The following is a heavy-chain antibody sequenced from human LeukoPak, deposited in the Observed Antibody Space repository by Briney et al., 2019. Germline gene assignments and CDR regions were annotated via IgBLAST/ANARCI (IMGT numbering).Heavy chain of an antibody. D-gene: IGHD5-18*01. CDR3: ARGYSYGFDY. CDR1: GFTFSSYA. V-gene: IGHV3-30*04. CDR2: ISYDGSNK. J-gene: IGHJ4*02. Sequence: GGSLRLSCAAPGFTFSSYAMHWVRQAPGKGLEWVAVISYDGSNKYYADSVKGRFTISRDNSKNTLYLQMNSLRAEDTAVYYCARGYSYGFDYWGQGTLVTVSS.